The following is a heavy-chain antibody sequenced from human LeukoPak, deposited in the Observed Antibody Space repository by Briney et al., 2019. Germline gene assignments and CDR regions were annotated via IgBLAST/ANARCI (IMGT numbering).Heavy chain of an antibody. V-gene: IGHV1-3*03. CDR1: GYTFTSYV. D-gene: IGHD1-26*01. CDR2: INAGNGNT. CDR3: AREGAGSYYAPV. Sequence: ASVKVSCKASGYTFTSYVMHWVRQAPGQRLEWMGRINAGNGNTKYSQEFQGRVTITRDTSASTAYMELSSLRSEDMAVYYCAREGAGSYYAPVWGQGTLVTVSS. J-gene: IGHJ4*02.